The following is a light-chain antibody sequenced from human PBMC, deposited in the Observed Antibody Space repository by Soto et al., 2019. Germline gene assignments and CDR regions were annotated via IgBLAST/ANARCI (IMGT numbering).Light chain of an antibody. J-gene: IGKJ5*01. CDR3: LQYKSPPIT. Sequence: EIQRRQSPTSLSASVGDRVTITCRASEGIRNDLGWYQQKPGKAHKRLIFAASSLQSGVPSRFSGSGSGTDFTLTISSLQPEDFATYYCLQYKSPPITFGQGTRLEIK. CDR2: AAS. V-gene: IGKV1-17*01. CDR1: EGIRND.